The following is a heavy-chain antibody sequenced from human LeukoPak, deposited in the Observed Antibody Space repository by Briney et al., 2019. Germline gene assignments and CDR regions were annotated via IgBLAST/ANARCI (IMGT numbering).Heavy chain of an antibody. V-gene: IGHV4-34*01. J-gene: IGHJ4*02. CDR3: ARSGYSYGYRVSDY. CDR2: TNHSGST. D-gene: IGHD5-18*01. Sequence: KPSETLSLTCAVYGGSFSGYYWSWIRQPPGKGLEWIGETNHSGSTNYNPSLKSRVTISVDTSKNQFSLKLSSVTAADTAVYYCARSGYSYGYRVSDYWGQGTLVTVSS. CDR1: GGSFSGYY.